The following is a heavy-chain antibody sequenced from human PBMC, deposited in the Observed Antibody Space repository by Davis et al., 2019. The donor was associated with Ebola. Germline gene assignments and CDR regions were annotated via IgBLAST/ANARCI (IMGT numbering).Heavy chain of an antibody. J-gene: IGHJ4*02. Sequence: PGGSLRLSCAASGFTFSDYWMHWVRQAPGKGLEWVSYISSSSSTIYYADSVKGRFTISRDNTKNSLYLQMNSLRPEDAAVYYCATLSGYVPNDYWGQGTLVTVSS. CDR2: ISSSSSTI. CDR1: GFTFSDYW. D-gene: IGHD3-3*01. CDR3: ATLSGYVPNDY. V-gene: IGHV3-48*04.